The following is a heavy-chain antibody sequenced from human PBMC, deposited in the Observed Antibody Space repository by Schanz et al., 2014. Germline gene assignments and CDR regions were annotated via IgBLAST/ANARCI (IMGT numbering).Heavy chain of an antibody. D-gene: IGHD5-18*01. Sequence: QVQLVQSGAEVKEPGASVKVSCKASGYTFTTYYLHWVRQAPGQGLEWMGIINPTGGSTTYAEKFQGRVTMTTDTSTSTVYMELRSLTSDDSAVYYCARDGYRNGRPFDHWGQGTRVTVSA. CDR1: GYTFTTYY. CDR3: ARDGYRNGRPFDH. CDR2: INPTGGST. V-gene: IGHV1-46*01. J-gene: IGHJ4*02.